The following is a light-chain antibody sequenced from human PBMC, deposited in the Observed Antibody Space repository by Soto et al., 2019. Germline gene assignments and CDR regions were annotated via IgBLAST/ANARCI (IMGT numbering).Light chain of an antibody. CDR2: DVS. CDR1: SSDVGGYDF. Sequence: QSALTQPRSVSGSPGQSVTISCTGTSSDVGGYDFVSWYQQHPGKAPKLMISDVSKLPSGVPDRFSGSKSGNTASLTISGLQAEDEADYYCCSYAGDLALFGGGTQLTVL. CDR3: CSYAGDLAL. J-gene: IGLJ2*01. V-gene: IGLV2-11*01.